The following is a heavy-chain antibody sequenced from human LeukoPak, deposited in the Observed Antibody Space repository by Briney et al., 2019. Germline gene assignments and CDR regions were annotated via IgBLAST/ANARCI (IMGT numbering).Heavy chain of an antibody. V-gene: IGHV3-49*04. CDR2: IRSKAYGGTT. CDR3: TRDRYSLDY. CDR1: GFTFGDYA. D-gene: IGHD4-11*01. J-gene: IGHJ4*02. Sequence: QPGRSLRLSCTASGFTFGDYAMSWVRQAPGKGLEWVGFIRSKAYGGTTEYAASVKGRFTISRDDSKSIAYLQMNSLKTEDTAVYYCTRDRYSLDYWGQGTLVTVSS.